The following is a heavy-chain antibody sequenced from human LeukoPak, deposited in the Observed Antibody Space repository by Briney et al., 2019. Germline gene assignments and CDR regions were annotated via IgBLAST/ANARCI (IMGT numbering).Heavy chain of an antibody. D-gene: IGHD4-23*01. CDR1: GFTFSNYK. CDR3: ARAVGNSEDFDY. J-gene: IGHJ4*02. V-gene: IGHV3-74*01. Sequence: GGSLRLSCAASGFTFSNYKMNWVRQAPGKGLVWVSRIKSDGSSTSYADSVKGRFTISRDNAKNTLYLQMNSLRAEDTAVYYCARAVGNSEDFDYWGQGTLVTVSS. CDR2: IKSDGSST.